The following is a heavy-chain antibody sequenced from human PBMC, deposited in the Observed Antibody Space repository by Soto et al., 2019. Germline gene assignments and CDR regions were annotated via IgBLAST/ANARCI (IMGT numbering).Heavy chain of an antibody. J-gene: IGHJ4*02. CDR3: ARVPYYDFWSGYYVY. CDR1: GLTFSTYS. V-gene: IGHV3-48*02. Sequence: EVQLVESGGGLVQPGGSLRLSCAASGLTFSTYSMNWVRQAPGKGLEWVSYISSSSSTIYYADSVKGRFTISRDNAKNALYLQRNSLRDEDTAVYYCARVPYYDFWSGYYVYWGQGTLVTVSS. D-gene: IGHD3-3*01. CDR2: ISSSSSTI.